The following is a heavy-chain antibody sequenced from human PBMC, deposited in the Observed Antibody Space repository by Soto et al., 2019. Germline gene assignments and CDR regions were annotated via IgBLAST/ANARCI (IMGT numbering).Heavy chain of an antibody. J-gene: IGHJ6*02. V-gene: IGHV3-9*01. CDR3: AKGRCYQPYYYGMDV. CDR2: ISWNSGTI. Sequence: EVQLVESGGGLVQPGRSLRLSCEASGFSFDDYAMHWVRQVPGKGLEWVSGISWNSGTIAYADSVKGRFTISRDNAKNSLYMQMNSLRTDDTALYYCAKGRCYQPYYYGMDVWGQGTTVTVSS. CDR1: GFSFDDYA. D-gene: IGHD3-16*02.